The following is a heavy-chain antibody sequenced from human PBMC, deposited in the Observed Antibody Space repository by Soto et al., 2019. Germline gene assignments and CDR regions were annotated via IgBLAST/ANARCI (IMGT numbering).Heavy chain of an antibody. CDR2: IYYSGST. D-gene: IGHD6-19*01. V-gene: IGHV4-31*03. J-gene: IGHJ4*02. Sequence: QVQLQESGPGLVKPSQTLSLTCTVSGGSISSGGYYWSWIRQHPRKGLEWIGYIYYSGSTYYNPSLKSRVTISVDTSKNQFSLKLSSVTAADTAVYYCARGRIAVAASYYFDYWGQGTLVTVSS. CDR3: ARGRIAVAASYYFDY. CDR1: GGSISSGGYY.